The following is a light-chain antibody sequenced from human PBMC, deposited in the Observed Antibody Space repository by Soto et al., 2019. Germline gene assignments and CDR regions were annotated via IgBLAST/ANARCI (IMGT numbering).Light chain of an antibody. CDR3: SSYAGSNLGV. V-gene: IGLV2-14*01. CDR1: GSDVGAYNY. J-gene: IGLJ1*01. Sequence: QSALTQPASASGSPGQSITISCTGTGSDVGAYNYVSWYQQHPGKAPTLIISEVSNRPSGLSDRFSGSKSGNTASLTISGLQAEDEADYCCSSYAGSNLGVFGTGTKVTVL. CDR2: EVS.